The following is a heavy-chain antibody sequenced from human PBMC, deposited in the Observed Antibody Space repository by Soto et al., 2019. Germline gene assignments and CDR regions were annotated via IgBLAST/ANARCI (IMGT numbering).Heavy chain of an antibody. CDR2: IYSGGST. J-gene: IGHJ4*02. D-gene: IGHD1-26*01. CDR3: ARGSGSLYYFGY. CDR1: GFSVSTNY. Sequence: GGSLRLSCAASGFSVSTNYMTWVRQAPGKGLEWVSVIYSGGSTYYTDSVKGRFTISRDNSKNTLYLQMNSLRADDTAVYYCARGSGSLYYFGYWGQGTLVTVSS. V-gene: IGHV3-53*01.